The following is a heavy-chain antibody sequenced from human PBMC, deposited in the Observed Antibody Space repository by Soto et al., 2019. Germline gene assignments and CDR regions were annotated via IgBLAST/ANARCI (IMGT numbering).Heavy chain of an antibody. Sequence: PGGSLRLSCAASGFTVSSNYMSWVRQAPGKGLEWVSVIYSGGSTYYADSVKGRFTISRHNSKNTLYLQMNSLRAEDTAVYYCARVYIVTGTILWFDPWGQGTLVTVSS. CDR2: IYSGGST. D-gene: IGHD1-7*01. J-gene: IGHJ5*02. CDR1: GFTVSSNY. V-gene: IGHV3-53*04. CDR3: ARVYIVTGTILWFDP.